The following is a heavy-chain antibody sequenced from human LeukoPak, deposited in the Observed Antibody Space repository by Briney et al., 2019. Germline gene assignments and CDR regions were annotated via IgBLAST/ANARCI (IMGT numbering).Heavy chain of an antibody. V-gene: IGHV1-69*05. D-gene: IGHD5-18*01. CDR2: IIPIFGTA. Sequence: EASVKVSCKASGGTFSSYAISWVRQAPGQGLEWMGRIIPIFGTANSAQKFQGRVTITTDESTSTAYMELSSLRSEDTAVYYCARANAVYNYGFDYWGQGTLVTVSS. CDR3: ARANAVYNYGFDY. CDR1: GGTFSSYA. J-gene: IGHJ4*02.